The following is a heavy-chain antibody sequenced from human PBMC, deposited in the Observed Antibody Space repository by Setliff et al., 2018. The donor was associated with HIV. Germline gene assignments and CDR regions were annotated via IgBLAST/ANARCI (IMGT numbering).Heavy chain of an antibody. J-gene: IGHJ6*03. CDR3: PRTLSTIVKTDGYYDYYYMDV. Sequence: SGTVSLTGAVSVYTINNSLFGGWVRRPTGKGLEWSGSIYHSGSTNYNPSFKSRVTMSVDKSKNQFSLNLNSVTSADTAVYYCPRTLSTIVKTDGYYDYYYMDVWGKGTTVTVSS. V-gene: IGHV4-38-2*01. D-gene: IGHD2-15*01. CDR1: VYTINNSLF. CDR2: IYHSGST.